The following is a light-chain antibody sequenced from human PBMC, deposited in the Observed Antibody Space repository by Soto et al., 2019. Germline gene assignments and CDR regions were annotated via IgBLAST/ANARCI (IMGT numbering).Light chain of an antibody. J-gene: IGKJ4*01. CDR1: QSVSST. CDR2: AAS. Sequence: EIVVTQSPATLSVTPGERATLSCRASQSVSSTFAWYQQKPGQAPRLLIYAASTRATGIPARFSGSGSGTEFTLTISSLQSEDFALYYCQQYKDWPLTFGGGTKVDIK. V-gene: IGKV3-15*01. CDR3: QQYKDWPLT.